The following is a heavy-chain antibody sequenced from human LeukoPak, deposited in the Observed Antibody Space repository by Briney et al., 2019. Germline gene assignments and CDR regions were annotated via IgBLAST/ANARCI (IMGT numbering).Heavy chain of an antibody. V-gene: IGHV3-23*01. CDR3: AKDPHSGTYYKYSHN. CDR1: GFTFNTYG. Sequence: GGSLRLSCAASGFTFNTYGMSWVRQAPGKGLEWVSGISGSGTSTYYADSVKGRFTISRDNAKNTLYLQMSCLRAEDTAIYYCAKDPHSGTYYKYSHNWGQGTLVTVSS. CDR2: ISGSGTST. D-gene: IGHD3-10*01. J-gene: IGHJ4*02.